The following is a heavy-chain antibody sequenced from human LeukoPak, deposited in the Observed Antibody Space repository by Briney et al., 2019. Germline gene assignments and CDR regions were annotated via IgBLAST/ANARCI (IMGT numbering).Heavy chain of an antibody. D-gene: IGHD4-23*01. J-gene: IGHJ3*02. CDR3: ATGLRWPHGAFDI. CDR1: GGSISSGSYY. CDR2: IYTSGST. V-gene: IGHV4-61*02. Sequence: SETLSLTCTVSGGSISSGSYYWSWIRQPAGKGLEWIGRIYTSGSTNYNPSLKSRVTISVDTSKNQFSLKLSSVTAADTAVYYCATGLRWPHGAFDIWGQGTMVTVSS.